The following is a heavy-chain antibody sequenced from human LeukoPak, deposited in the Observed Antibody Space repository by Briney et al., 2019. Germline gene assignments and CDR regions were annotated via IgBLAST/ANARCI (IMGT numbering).Heavy chain of an antibody. Sequence: GGSLRLSCAASGFTFSSYAMSWVRQAPGKGLEWVSAISGSGGSTYYADSVKGRFTISRDNSKNTLYLQMNSLRAEDTAVYYCAREPLPLGLRLGELSSQSYYYYYMDVWGKGTTVTVSS. V-gene: IGHV3-23*01. CDR3: AREPLPLGLRLGELSSQSYYYYYMDV. CDR1: GFTFSSYA. CDR2: ISGSGGST. J-gene: IGHJ6*03. D-gene: IGHD3-16*02.